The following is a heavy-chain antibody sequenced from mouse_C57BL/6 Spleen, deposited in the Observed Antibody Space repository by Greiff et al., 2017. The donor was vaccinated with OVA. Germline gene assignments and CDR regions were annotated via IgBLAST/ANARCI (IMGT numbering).Heavy chain of an antibody. J-gene: IGHJ4*01. CDR1: GYTFTDYY. V-gene: IGHV1-75*01. CDR2: IFPGSGST. CDR3: ARAGYDEEVYAMDY. Sequence: QVQLKESGPELVKPGASVKISCKASGYTFTDYYINWVKQRPGQGLEWIGWIFPGSGSTYYNEKFKGKATLTVDKSSSTAYMLLSSLTSEDSAVYFCARAGYDEEVYAMDYWGQGTSVTVSS. D-gene: IGHD2-2*01.